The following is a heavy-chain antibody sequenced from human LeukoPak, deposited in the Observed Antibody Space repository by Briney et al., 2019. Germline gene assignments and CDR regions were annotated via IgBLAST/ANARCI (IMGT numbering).Heavy chain of an antibody. CDR1: SRLPNSYY. CDR2: IYYGGST. J-gene: IGHJ5*02. Sequence: DTQTLPCSLCSRLPNSYYWSWMRQSPGKGREWIGYIYYGGSTNYEPSLKSRVTTSVDTSKNPFSLKLRSVTAADTAVYYCARGHFNGSYPLHWFDPWGQGTLVTVSS. CDR3: ARGHFNGSYPLHWFDP. D-gene: IGHD1-26*01. V-gene: IGHV4-59*07.